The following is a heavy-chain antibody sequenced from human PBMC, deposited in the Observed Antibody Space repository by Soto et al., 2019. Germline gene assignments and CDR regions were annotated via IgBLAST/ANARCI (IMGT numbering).Heavy chain of an antibody. V-gene: IGHV4-34*01. Sequence: QVQLQPLGAGLVKPSETLSLSCAVYGQSFSGHSWAWIRQPPGKGLEWIGEINESGSTYYNPSLKSRVTISTDTSKNQFSLKLSSVSAADTAAYFCARGSGIVALPGELEDVKYDYWGQGTLVNVSS. J-gene: IGHJ4*02. CDR3: ARGSGIVALPGELEDVKYDY. D-gene: IGHD1-1*01. CDR2: INESGST. CDR1: GQSFSGHS.